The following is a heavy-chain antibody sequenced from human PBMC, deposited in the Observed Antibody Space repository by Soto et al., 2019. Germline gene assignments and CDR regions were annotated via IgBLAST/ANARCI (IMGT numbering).Heavy chain of an antibody. D-gene: IGHD3-22*01. CDR1: VSTFTNYA. CDR3: ARGERYYYDSSGYFGFDY. CDR2: INAGNGNT. J-gene: IGHJ4*02. Sequence: ASVKVSCKASVSTFTNYAIHLVRQAPGQRLEWMGWINAGNGNTKYSQKFQGRVTITRDTSATSAYMELSSLRSEDTAVYYCARGERYYYDSSGYFGFDYWGQGTLVTVSS. V-gene: IGHV1-3*01.